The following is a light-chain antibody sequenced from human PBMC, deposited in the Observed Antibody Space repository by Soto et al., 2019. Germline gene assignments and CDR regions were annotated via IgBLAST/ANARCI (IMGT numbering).Light chain of an antibody. Sequence: EIVLTQSPGTLSLSPGERATLSCRASQSVSSSYLAWYQQKPGQAPRHLIYGASSRATGIPDRFSGSGSGTDFTLTISRLEAEDVAVYYCQQYGSSPPITFGQGTRLEIK. CDR2: GAS. V-gene: IGKV3-20*01. J-gene: IGKJ5*01. CDR1: QSVSSSY. CDR3: QQYGSSPPIT.